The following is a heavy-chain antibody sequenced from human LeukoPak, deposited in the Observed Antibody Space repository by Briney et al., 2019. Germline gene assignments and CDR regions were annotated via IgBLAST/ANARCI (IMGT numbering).Heavy chain of an antibody. V-gene: IGHV1-69*13. CDR1: GGTFTIYA. Sequence: ASVTVSFKASGGTFTIYAISWVRQAPGQGLEWMGGIIPIFGTANYAQKFQGRVTITADESTSTAYMELSSLRSEDTAVYYCASPITMVRGAHYYFDYWGQGTLVTVSS. CDR2: IIPIFGTA. CDR3: ASPITMVRGAHYYFDY. D-gene: IGHD3-10*01. J-gene: IGHJ4*02.